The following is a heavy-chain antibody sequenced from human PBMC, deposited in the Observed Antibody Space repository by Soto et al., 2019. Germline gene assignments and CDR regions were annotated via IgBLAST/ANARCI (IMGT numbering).Heavy chain of an antibody. D-gene: IGHD5-18*01. CDR3: ARGQGVGYSYDRALGYYYGMDV. V-gene: IGHV4-34*01. CDR2: INHSGST. J-gene: IGHJ6*02. CDR1: GGSFSGYY. Sequence: SETLSLTCAVYGGSFSGYYWSWIRQPPGKGLEWIGEINHSGSTNYNPSLKSRATISVDTSKNQFSLKLSSVTAADTAVYYCARGQGVGYSYDRALGYYYGMDVWGQGTTVTVSS.